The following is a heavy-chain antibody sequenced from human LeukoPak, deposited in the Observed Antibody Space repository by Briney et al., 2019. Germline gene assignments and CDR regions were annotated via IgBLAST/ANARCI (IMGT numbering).Heavy chain of an antibody. CDR3: ARVVGAAAGTRWDYYYYGMDV. Sequence: SVKVSCKASGGPFSSYAISWVRHAPGQGLEWMGGIIPIFGTANYAQKFQGRVTITADESTSTAYMELSSLRSEDTAVYYCARVVGAAAGTRWDYYYYGMDVWGQGTTVTVSS. D-gene: IGHD6-13*01. CDR2: IIPIFGTA. CDR1: GGPFSSYA. V-gene: IGHV1-69*13. J-gene: IGHJ6*02.